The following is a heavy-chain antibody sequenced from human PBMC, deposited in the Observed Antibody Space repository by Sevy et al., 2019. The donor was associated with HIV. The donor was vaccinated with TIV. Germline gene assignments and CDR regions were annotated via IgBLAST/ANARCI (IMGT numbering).Heavy chain of an antibody. D-gene: IGHD5-12*01. CDR1: GFTFSSYG. J-gene: IGHJ5*02. CDR3: ARAPPVRSGDDSLNWFDP. V-gene: IGHV3-30*02. Sequence: GGSLRLSCAASGFTFSSYGMHWVRQAPGKGLEWVAFIRYDGSNKYYADSVKGRFTISRDNSKNTLYLQMNSLRAEDTAVYYCARAPPVRSGDDSLNWFDPWGQGTLVTVSS. CDR2: IRYDGSNK.